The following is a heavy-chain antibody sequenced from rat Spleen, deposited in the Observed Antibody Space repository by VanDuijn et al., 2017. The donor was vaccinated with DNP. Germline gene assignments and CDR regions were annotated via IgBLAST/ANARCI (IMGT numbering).Heavy chain of an antibody. J-gene: IGHJ2*01. CDR1: GFXXXNXX. CDR2: SSTGGGNN. Sequence: EVQLVESGGGXXXPGXXMRLSCXXXGFXXXNXXXAWVRKAPPQGLGWVAASSTGGGNNNYRDSVRGRFTISRDKAKSTQYLQMDSLRSEDTATYYCARHLENYFDYWGQGVMVTVSS. CDR3: ARHLENYFDY. V-gene: IGHV5-25*01. D-gene: IGHD4-2*01.